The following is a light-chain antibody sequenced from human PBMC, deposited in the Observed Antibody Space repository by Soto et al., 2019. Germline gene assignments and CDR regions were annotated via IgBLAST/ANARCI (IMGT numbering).Light chain of an antibody. CDR1: NSNIGAGYD. J-gene: IGLJ1*01. V-gene: IGLV1-40*01. CDR2: TNN. Sequence: QSVLTQPPSVSGAPGQRVTISCTGSNSNIGAGYDVHWYLQLPGTAPKLLVYTNNNRPSGVPDRFSGSKSGTSASLAITGLQAEDEADHYCQSYDSRISAYVFGTGTKVIVL. CDR3: QSYDSRISAYV.